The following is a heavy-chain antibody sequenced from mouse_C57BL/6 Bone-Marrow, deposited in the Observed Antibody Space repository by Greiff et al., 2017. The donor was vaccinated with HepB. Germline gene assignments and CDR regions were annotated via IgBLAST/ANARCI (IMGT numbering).Heavy chain of an antibody. J-gene: IGHJ2*01. CDR1: GYSFTDYN. V-gene: IGHV1-39*01. CDR3: ASGDYYGNGARNFEY. Sequence: VQLQQSGPELVKPGASVKISCKASGYSFTDYNMNWVKQSNGKSLEWIGVINPNSGTTSYNQKFKDKATLTVDQSSSTDYMQLNSLTSEDSAVYYCASGDYYGNGARNFEYWGQGTTLTVSS. D-gene: IGHD1-1*01. CDR2: INPNSGTT.